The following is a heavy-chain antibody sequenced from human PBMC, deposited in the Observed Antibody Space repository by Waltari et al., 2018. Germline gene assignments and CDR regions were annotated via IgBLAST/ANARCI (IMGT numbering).Heavy chain of an antibody. J-gene: IGHJ4*02. Sequence: QVQLQESGPGLVKPSQTLSLTRTVSGDSISSNYYWTWIRQHPGKGLEWIGNIYNRGNTDYNPSLKSRLTISLDTSKNQFSLQLTSVSAADTAVYYCAREPLYWGQGTLVTVSS. CDR2: IYNRGNT. CDR3: AREPLY. V-gene: IGHV4-31*03. CDR1: GDSISSNYY.